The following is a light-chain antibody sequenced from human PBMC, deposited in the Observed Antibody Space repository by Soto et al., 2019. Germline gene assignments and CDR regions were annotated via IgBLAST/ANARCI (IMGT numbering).Light chain of an antibody. Sequence: QSVLTQPPSTSGTPGQRVLLSCSGSDSNLGTNSASWYRQLPGTAPELLIYRNIQRPSGVPDRFSGSKSGASASLAISGLQSEDEADYFCAAWDDSLHGVVFGGGTKLTVL. CDR3: AAWDDSLHGVV. CDR1: DSNLGTNS. CDR2: RNI. J-gene: IGLJ2*01. V-gene: IGLV1-44*01.